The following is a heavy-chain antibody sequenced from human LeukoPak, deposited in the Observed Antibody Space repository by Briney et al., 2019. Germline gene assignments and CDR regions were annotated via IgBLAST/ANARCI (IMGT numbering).Heavy chain of an antibody. D-gene: IGHD2-8*01. V-gene: IGHV3-7*01. CDR3: ARVGDGEWGHYMDV. Sequence: GGSLRLSCAASGFTFGSYWMSWVRQAPGKGLEWVANIKQDGSEKYYVDSVKGRFTISRDNAKNSLYLQMNSLRAEDTAVYYCARVGDGEWGHYMDVWGKGTTVTVSS. J-gene: IGHJ6*03. CDR1: GFTFGSYW. CDR2: IKQDGSEK.